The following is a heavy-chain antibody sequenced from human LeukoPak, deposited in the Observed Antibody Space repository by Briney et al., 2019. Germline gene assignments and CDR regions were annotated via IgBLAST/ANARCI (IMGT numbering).Heavy chain of an antibody. CDR3: ARHGSGTSLALYP. CDR1: GGSMSSYY. V-gene: IGHV4-59*08. J-gene: IGHJ5*02. CDR2: ISYSGTT. D-gene: IGHD3-10*01. Sequence: SETLSLTCTVSGGSMSSYYWSWFRQSPGKGLEWVGYISYSGTTNYNPSLKSRVTISLGTSKNRFSLNLTSVTAADTAVYYCARHGSGTSLALYPWGQGTLVTVSS.